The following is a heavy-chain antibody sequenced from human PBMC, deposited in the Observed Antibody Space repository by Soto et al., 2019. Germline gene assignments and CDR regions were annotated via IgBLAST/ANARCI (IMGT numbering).Heavy chain of an antibody. Sequence: QVQLVQSGAEVKKSGSSVKVSCKASGGVFSTFAFSWVRQAPGQGLEWMGGIIPIFDTSNANYAQKFQGRATITADESTRTVYMELSSLRSEDTAVYYCARGLRRGSFPYYGMDVWGPGTTVTVSS. CDR3: ARGLRRGSFPYYGMDV. D-gene: IGHD3-10*01. CDR2: IIPIFDTSNA. V-gene: IGHV1-69*12. CDR1: GGVFSTFA. J-gene: IGHJ6*02.